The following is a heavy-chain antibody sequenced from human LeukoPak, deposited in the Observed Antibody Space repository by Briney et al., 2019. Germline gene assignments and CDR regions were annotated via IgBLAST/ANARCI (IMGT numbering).Heavy chain of an antibody. V-gene: IGHV7-4-1*02. D-gene: IGHD6-19*01. CDR3: ARADSSGWPEGLVYFDY. J-gene: IGHJ4*02. Sequence: ASVKVSCKASGYTFTNYAMNWVRQAPGQGLDWMGWINTNTGNPTYAQGFTGRFVFSLDTSVSTAYLQISSLKAEDTAVYYCARADSSGWPEGLVYFDYWGQGTLVTVSS. CDR2: INTNTGNP. CDR1: GYTFTNYA.